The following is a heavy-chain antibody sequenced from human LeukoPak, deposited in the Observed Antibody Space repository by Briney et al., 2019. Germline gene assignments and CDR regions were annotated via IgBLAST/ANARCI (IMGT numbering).Heavy chain of an antibody. D-gene: IGHD3-22*01. J-gene: IGHJ4*02. CDR1: GGSISSYY. Sequence: SETLSLTCTVFGGSISSYYWSWIRQPPGKGLEWIGYIYYSGSTNYNPSLKSRVTISVDTSKNQFSLKLSSVTAADTAVYYCAREYYYDSSGYYGEYYFDYWGQGTLVTVSS. V-gene: IGHV4-59*01. CDR2: IYYSGST. CDR3: AREYYYDSSGYYGEYYFDY.